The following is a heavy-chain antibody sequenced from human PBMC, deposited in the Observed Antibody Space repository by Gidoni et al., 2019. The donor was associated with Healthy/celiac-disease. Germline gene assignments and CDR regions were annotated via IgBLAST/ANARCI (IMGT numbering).Heavy chain of an antibody. V-gene: IGHV1-69*01. CDR3: ASVRYYYGSGTLSDY. CDR1: GGTFSSYA. CDR2: IIPIFGTA. Sequence: VSCKASGGTFSSYAISWVRQAPGQGLEWMGGIIPIFGTANYAQKFQGRGTITADESTSTAYMELSSLSSEDTAVYYCASVRYYYGSGTLSDYWGQGTLVTVSS. D-gene: IGHD3-10*01. J-gene: IGHJ4*02.